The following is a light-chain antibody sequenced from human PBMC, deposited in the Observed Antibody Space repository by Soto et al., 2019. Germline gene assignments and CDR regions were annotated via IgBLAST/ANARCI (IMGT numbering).Light chain of an antibody. Sequence: DIQITHSPSTLSSSVLYIFTITCRSSQSISSWLAWYQQKPGKAPNLLIYDASSLETGVPSRFSGSGSGTQFTLTISSLQPEDFATYYCLQHNSYPWTFGQGTKLDI. CDR3: LQHNSYPWT. V-gene: IGKV1-5*01. CDR2: DAS. J-gene: IGKJ1*01. CDR1: QSISSW.